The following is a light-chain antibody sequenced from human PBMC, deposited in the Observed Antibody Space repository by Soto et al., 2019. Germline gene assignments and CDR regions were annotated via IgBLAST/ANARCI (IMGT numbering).Light chain of an antibody. J-gene: IGLJ3*02. CDR3: CSYAGTYTWV. CDR2: DVS. CDR1: SSDVGGYDY. Sequence: QSALTQPRSVSGSPGQSVTISCTGTSSDVGGYDYVSWYQQHPGRAPKVMIYDVSKRPSGVPNRFSGSKSGNTASLTISGLQTEDEADYYCCSYAGTYTWVFGGGTTLTVL. V-gene: IGLV2-11*01.